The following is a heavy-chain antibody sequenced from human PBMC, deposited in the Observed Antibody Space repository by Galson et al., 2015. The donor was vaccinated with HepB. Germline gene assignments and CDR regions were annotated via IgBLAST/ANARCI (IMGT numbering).Heavy chain of an antibody. V-gene: IGHV3-30*18. CDR1: GFTFSSYG. Sequence: SLRLSCAASGFTFSSYGMHWVRQAPGKGLEWVAVISYDGSNKYYADSVKGRFTISRDNSKNTLYLQMNSLRAEDTAVYYCAKDSSTSGLDYWGQGTLVTVSS. J-gene: IGHJ4*02. CDR3: AKDSSTSGLDY. CDR2: ISYDGSNK. D-gene: IGHD1-1*01.